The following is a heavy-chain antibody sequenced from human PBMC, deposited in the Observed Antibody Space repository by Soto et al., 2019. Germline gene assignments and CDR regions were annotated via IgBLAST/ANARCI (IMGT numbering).Heavy chain of an antibody. CDR3: ARTEQWLPNDYFDY. J-gene: IGHJ4*02. Sequence: SVTEARTCAVYGGSFCWYDWCWIRQHPGKGLEWIGEINHSGSTNYNPSLKSRVTISVDTSKNQFSLKLSSVTAADTAVYYCARTEQWLPNDYFDYWGQGTLVTVSS. CDR2: INHSGST. D-gene: IGHD6-19*01. V-gene: IGHV4-34*01. CDR1: GGSFCWYD.